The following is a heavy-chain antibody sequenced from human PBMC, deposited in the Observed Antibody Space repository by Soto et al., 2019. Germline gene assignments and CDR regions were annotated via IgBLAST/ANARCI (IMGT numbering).Heavy chain of an antibody. CDR2: ISSSSYI. Sequence: GGSLRLSCAASGFTFSSYSMNWVRQAPGKGLEWVSSISSSSYIYYADSVKGRFTISRDNAKNSLYLQMNSLRAEDTAVYYCAREQQLVHAFDIWGQGTMVTVSS. D-gene: IGHD6-13*01. J-gene: IGHJ3*02. CDR3: AREQQLVHAFDI. V-gene: IGHV3-21*01. CDR1: GFTFSSYS.